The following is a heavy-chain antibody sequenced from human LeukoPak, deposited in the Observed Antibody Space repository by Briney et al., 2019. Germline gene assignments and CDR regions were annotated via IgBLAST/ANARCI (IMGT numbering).Heavy chain of an antibody. V-gene: IGHV1-18*04. CDR2: ISGNNGNT. CDR1: GYSFGTSG. J-gene: IGHJ4*02. CDR3: AREGLYGFDY. Sequence: ASVKVSCKASGYSFGTSGITWVRQAPGQGLEWMGWISGNNGNTNYAQKLQGRVTMTTDTSTSTAYMELRSLRSDDTAVYYCAREGLYGFDYWGQGTLVTVSS. D-gene: IGHD2-8*01.